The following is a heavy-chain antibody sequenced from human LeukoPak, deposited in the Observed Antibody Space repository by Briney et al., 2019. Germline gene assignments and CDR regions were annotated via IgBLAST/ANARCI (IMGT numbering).Heavy chain of an antibody. D-gene: IGHD2-2*02. CDR3: ARSYCSSTSCYTNAFDI. CDR2: INHSGST. V-gene: IGHV4-34*01. CDR1: GGSFSGYY. J-gene: IGHJ3*02. Sequence: KPSETLSLTCAVYGGSFSGYYWSWIRQPPGKGLEWIGEINHSGSTNYNPSLKSRVTISVDTSKNQFSLKLSSVTAADTAVYYCARSYCSSTSCYTNAFDIWGQGTMVTVSS.